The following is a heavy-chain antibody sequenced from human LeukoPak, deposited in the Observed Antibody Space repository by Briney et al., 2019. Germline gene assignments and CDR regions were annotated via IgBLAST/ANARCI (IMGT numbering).Heavy chain of an antibody. CDR1: GDSVSSNSAA. D-gene: IGHD3-3*01. Sequence: SQTLSLTCAISGDSVSSNSAAWNWIRQSPSRGLEWLGRTYYRSKWYNDYAVSVKSRITINTDTSKNQFSLQLNSVTPEDTAVYYCARGVLRFLEWLLFPHPMDVWGKGTTVTVSS. CDR2: TYYRSKWYN. CDR3: ARGVLRFLEWLLFPHPMDV. J-gene: IGHJ6*03. V-gene: IGHV6-1*01.